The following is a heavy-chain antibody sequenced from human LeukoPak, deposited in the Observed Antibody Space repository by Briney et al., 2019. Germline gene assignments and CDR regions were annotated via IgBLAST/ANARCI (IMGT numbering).Heavy chain of an antibody. CDR1: GDSVSSNSAA. CDR3: ARSLDTDLRE. CDR2: PYYRSKWSK. Sequence: SQTLSLTCAISGDSVSSNSAAWNWIRQSPSRGLEWLGRPYYRSKWSKDYAVSVKSRITINPDTSNNQLSLQLNSVTPEDTAVYYCARSLDTDLREWGQGTLVTVSS. D-gene: IGHD5-18*01. V-gene: IGHV6-1*01. J-gene: IGHJ4*02.